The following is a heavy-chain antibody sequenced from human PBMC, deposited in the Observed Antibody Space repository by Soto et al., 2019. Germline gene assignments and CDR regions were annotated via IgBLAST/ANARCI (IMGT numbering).Heavy chain of an antibody. CDR2: INPNSGGT. CDR3: ARGKRSGSYHYYYYGMDV. Sequence: ASVKVSCKASGYTFTGYYMHWVRQAHGQGLEWMGWINPNSGGTNYAQKFQGRVTMTRDTSISTAYMELSRLRSDDTAVYYCARGKRSGSYHYYYYGMDVWGQGTTVTVSS. CDR1: GYTFTGYY. V-gene: IGHV1-2*02. J-gene: IGHJ6*02. D-gene: IGHD3-10*01.